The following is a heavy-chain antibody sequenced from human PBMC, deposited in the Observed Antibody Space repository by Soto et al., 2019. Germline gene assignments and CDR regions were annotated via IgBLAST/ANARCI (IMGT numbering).Heavy chain of an antibody. D-gene: IGHD3-10*01. CDR3: PRMPRGSNIDYYHYMAV. CDR2: ISASNGDT. V-gene: IGHV1-18*01. Sequence: QVQLVQSGGVMKKPGASVKVSCKASGYTFTSHGISWVRQAPGQGLEWMGWISASNGDTNYAQKYQGRVTVTTDTSKSTGYMELRTLSSDDTPVSYCPRMPRGSNIDYYHYMAVGGEGTAVTVSS. J-gene: IGHJ6*03. CDR1: GYTFTSHG.